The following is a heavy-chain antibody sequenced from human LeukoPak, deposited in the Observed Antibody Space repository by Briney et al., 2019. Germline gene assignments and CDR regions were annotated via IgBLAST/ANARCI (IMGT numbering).Heavy chain of an antibody. CDR2: ISSSSSYI. J-gene: IGHJ6*02. V-gene: IGHV3-21*01. D-gene: IGHD5-12*01. Sequence: PGGSLRLSCAASGFTFSSYSMNWVRQAPGKGLEWVSSISSSSSYIYYAYSVKGRVTISRDNAKNSLYLQMNSLRAEDTAVYYCARDGGIVATIKYYYYGMDVWGQGTTVTVSS. CDR3: ARDGGIVATIKYYYYGMDV. CDR1: GFTFSSYS.